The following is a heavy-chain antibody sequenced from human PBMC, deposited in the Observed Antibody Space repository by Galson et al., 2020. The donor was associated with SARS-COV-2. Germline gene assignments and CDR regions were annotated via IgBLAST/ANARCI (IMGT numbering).Heavy chain of an antibody. CDR3: AKDGGGWYTSGWYYFDY. D-gene: IGHD6-19*01. CDR2: ISGSGSNT. CDR1: GFTFNNYA. J-gene: IGHJ4*02. V-gene: IGHV3-23*01. Sequence: GGSLRLSCAASGFTFNNYAMSWVRQAPGKGLEWVSSISGSGSNTYYADSVKGRFTMSRDNSKNTLYLQMHSLRTEDTAIYYCAKDGGGWYTSGWYYFDYWGQGTLVTVSS.